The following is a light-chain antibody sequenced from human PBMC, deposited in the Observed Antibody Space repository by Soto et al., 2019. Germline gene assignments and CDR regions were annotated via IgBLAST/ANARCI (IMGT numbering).Light chain of an antibody. CDR3: AAWDDSLNGFFV. CDR2: NSD. J-gene: IGLJ1*01. V-gene: IGLV1-44*01. Sequence: QSVLTQPPSASGTPGQRVTVSCSGSSSNIGINTVNWYQHLPGTAPKLLIYNSDQRPSGVPDRISGSKSGTSASLAIGGLQSEDEADYYCAAWDDSLNGFFVFGTGTKLTVL. CDR1: SSNIGINT.